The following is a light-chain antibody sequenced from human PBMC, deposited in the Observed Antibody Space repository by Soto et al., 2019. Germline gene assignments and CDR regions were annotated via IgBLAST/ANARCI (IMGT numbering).Light chain of an antibody. V-gene: IGLV2-14*03. CDR1: SSDVGGYKY. J-gene: IGLJ2*01. Sequence: QSALTQPASVSGSPGQSITISCTGTSSDVGGYKYVSWYQHHPGKAPKLLIYDVSNRPSGGSNRFSGSKSGNTASLTISGLQAEDEADYYCSSYTSSGSHVVFGGGTKLTV. CDR3: SSYTSSGSHVV. CDR2: DVS.